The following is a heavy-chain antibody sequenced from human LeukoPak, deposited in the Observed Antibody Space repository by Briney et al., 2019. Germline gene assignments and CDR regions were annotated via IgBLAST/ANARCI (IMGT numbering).Heavy chain of an antibody. D-gene: IGHD3-16*01. CDR1: GGTFSSYA. V-gene: IGHV1-69*01. CDR3: ATGSHGGGDF. Sequence: AASVKVSCKAPGGTFSSYAISWVRQAPGQGLEWMGGIIPIFGTANYAQKFQDRLTIIADESTSTVYMELSSLTSNDTAVFYCATGSHGGGDFWGQGTLVTVSS. CDR2: IIPIFGTA. J-gene: IGHJ4*02.